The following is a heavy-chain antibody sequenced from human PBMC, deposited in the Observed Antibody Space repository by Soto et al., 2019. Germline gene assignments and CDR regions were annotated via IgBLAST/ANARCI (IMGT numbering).Heavy chain of an antibody. CDR1: GFTFRSYG. CDR3: AKDRRAGGNYGFYSDF. D-gene: IGHD1-7*01. CDR2: SSATGSGT. Sequence: EVQLLESGGGLVQPGGSLRLSCAASGFTFRSYGMTWVRQAPGKGLEWVSFSSATGSGTYYAASVKGRFTISRDNSKNTLYLQMTSLRADDTAVYYCAKDRRAGGNYGFYSDFWGQGALVIVSS. V-gene: IGHV3-23*01. J-gene: IGHJ4*02.